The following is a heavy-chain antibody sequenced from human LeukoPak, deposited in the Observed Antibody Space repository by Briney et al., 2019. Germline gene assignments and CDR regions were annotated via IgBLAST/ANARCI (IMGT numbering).Heavy chain of an antibody. V-gene: IGHV3-74*03. J-gene: IGHJ4*02. CDR2: IRGDGRAK. D-gene: IGHD3-10*02. CDR3: ARFYVPEGRDPAWYEAH. CDR1: GFIFSAYW. Sequence: GGSMRLSCAASGFIFSAYWLLWERQAPGKERVGIVRIRGDGRAKTYTDSVKGRFTISRGNAMSTVFLQMKSLRAEDAGLYSCARFYVPEGRDPAWYEAHWGQGIVVPV.